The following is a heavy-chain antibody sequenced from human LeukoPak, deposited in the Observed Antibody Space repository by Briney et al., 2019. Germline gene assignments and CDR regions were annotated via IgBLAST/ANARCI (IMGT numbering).Heavy chain of an antibody. CDR2: IWYDGSNK. D-gene: IGHD2-2*01. Sequence: GRSLSLSCAASGFSFSSHTMHWVRQAPGKGLEWVAVIWYDGSNKYYADSVKGRFTISRDNSKNTLYLQMNSLRAEDTAVYYCARRYAQIFDYWGQGTLVTVSS. J-gene: IGHJ4*02. V-gene: IGHV3-33*08. CDR3: ARRYAQIFDY. CDR1: GFSFSSHT.